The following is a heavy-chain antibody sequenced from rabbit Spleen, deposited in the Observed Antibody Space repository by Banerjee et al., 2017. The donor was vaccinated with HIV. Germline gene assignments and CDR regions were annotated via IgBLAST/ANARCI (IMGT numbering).Heavy chain of an antibody. CDR3: ARDTSSSFSSYGMDL. CDR1: GFSFSNSYY. V-gene: IGHV1S40*01. D-gene: IGHD1-1*01. Sequence: QSLEESGGDLVKPGASLTLTCKASGFSFSNSYYMCWVRQGPGKGLECIACIYPDRGGSTYYANWAKGRFTISMTSSTTVTLQMTSLTAADTATYFCARDTSSSFSSYGMDLWGPGTLVTVS. J-gene: IGHJ6*01. CDR2: IYPDRGGST.